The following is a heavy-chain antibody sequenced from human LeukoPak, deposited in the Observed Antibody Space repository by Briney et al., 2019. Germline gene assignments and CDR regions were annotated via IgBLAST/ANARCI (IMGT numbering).Heavy chain of an antibody. CDR2: IYYSGST. J-gene: IGHJ4*02. V-gene: IGHV4-39*01. CDR3: ARHHSSWLPFDY. D-gene: IGHD6-13*01. CDR1: GGPISSSSYY. Sequence: SETLSLTCTVSGGPISSSSYYWGWIRQPPGKGLEWIGSIYYSGSTYYNPSLKSRVTISVDTSKNQFSLKLSSVTAADTAVYYCARHHSSWLPFDYWGQGTLVTVSS.